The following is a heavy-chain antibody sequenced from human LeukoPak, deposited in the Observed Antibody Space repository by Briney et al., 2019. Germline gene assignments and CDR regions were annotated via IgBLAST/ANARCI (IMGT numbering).Heavy chain of an antibody. CDR3: AKAPDSSGYRLDY. J-gene: IGHJ4*02. CDR1: GFTFSSYG. D-gene: IGHD3-22*01. V-gene: IGHV3-33*06. CDR2: IWYDGSNK. Sequence: PGGSLRLSCAASGFTFSSYGMHWVRHAPGKGLEWVAVIWYDGSNKYYADSVKGRFTISRDNSKNTLYLQMNSLRAEDTAVYYCAKAPDSSGYRLDYWGQGTLVTVSS.